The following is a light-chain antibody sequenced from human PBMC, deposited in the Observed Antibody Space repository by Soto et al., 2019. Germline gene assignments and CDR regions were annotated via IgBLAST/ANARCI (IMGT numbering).Light chain of an antibody. J-gene: IGKJ1*01. CDR1: QGFSNS. CDR3: QKYNRAPWT. CDR2: GAS. V-gene: IGKV1-27*01. Sequence: DIQMTQSPSSLSASVGDRVTISCRASQGFSNSLAWYQQKPGKVHKLLIYGASTLQSGVPTRFSGRGSGTDFTLTISSLQPEDVATYYCQKYNRAPWTFGQGTKVEIK.